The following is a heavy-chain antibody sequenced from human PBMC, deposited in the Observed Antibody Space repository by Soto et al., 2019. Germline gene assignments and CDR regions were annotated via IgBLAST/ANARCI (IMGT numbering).Heavy chain of an antibody. V-gene: IGHV3-74*01. J-gene: IGHJ6*03. D-gene: IGHD3-10*01. CDR2: IDKVGTDS. CDR1: EFTFSGRS. Sequence: EVQLVESGGGLVQPGGSLRLSCAASEFTFSGRSVHWVRQAPGKGLVWVSGIDKVGTDSTYADSVKGRFTSARDNAKKTVYLQRNSLRVEDTAVYYCARGWFGPDVWGKGTTVTVSS. CDR3: ARGWFGPDV.